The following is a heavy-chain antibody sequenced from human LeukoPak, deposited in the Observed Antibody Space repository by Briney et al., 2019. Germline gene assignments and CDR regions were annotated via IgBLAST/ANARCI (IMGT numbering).Heavy chain of an antibody. Sequence: GASVKVSCKASGYTFTSYDINWVRQATGQGLGWMGWISAYNGNTNYAQKLQGRVTMTTDTSTSTAYMELRSLRSDDTAVYYCAREIDAASFDPWGQGTLVTVSS. CDR3: AREIDAASFDP. V-gene: IGHV1-18*01. CDR2: ISAYNGNT. CDR1: GYTFTSYD. J-gene: IGHJ5*02. D-gene: IGHD2-2*01.